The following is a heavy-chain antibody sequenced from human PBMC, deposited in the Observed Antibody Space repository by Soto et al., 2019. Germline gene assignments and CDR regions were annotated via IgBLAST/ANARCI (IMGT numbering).Heavy chain of an antibody. CDR2: IHQDGSEI. V-gene: IGHV3-7*03. CDR3: ARVQWLRFDAFNI. D-gene: IGHD5-12*01. J-gene: IGHJ3*02. Sequence: GVLRLSCAASGFTFSSSRMSWVRQAPGKGLEWVASIHQDGSEIDYVDSVKGRFTISRDNAKSSLSLQMNSLRVEDTAVYYCARVQWLRFDAFNIWGQGTMVTVSS. CDR1: GFTFSSSR.